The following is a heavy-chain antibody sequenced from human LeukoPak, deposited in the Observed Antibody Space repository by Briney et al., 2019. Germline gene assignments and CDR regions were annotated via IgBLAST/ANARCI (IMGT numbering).Heavy chain of an antibody. CDR1: GFSFSSYA. CDR2: ISGDGTRT. D-gene: IGHD3-16*01. Sequence: GGSLRLSCAASGFSFSSYAMTWVRQAPVKGLEWVSAISGDGTRTYYADSVKGRFTISRDNSKNTLYLEMSSLRVEDTAIYYCAKWPEGAMDYFDYWGQGTLVTVSS. CDR3: AKWPEGAMDYFDY. J-gene: IGHJ4*02. V-gene: IGHV3-23*01.